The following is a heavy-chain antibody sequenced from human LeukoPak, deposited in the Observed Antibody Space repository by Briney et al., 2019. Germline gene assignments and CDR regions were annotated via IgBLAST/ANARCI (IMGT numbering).Heavy chain of an antibody. CDR1: GGSISSYY. CDR2: IYYSGST. V-gene: IGHV4-59*12. CDR3: AREGGSGSYYKLSYYYYYMDV. Sequence: ASETLSLTCTVSGGSISSYYWSWIRQPPGKGLEWIGYIYYSGSTNYNPSLKSRVTMSVDTSKNQFSLKLSSVTAADTAVYYCAREGGSGSYYKLSYYYYYMDVWGKGTTVTISS. J-gene: IGHJ6*03. D-gene: IGHD3-10*01.